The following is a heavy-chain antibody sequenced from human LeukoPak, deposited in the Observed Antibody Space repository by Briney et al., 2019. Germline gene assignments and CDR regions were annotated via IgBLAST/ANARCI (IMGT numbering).Heavy chain of an antibody. J-gene: IGHJ4*02. CDR1: GLTFSSYA. V-gene: IGHV3-23*01. Sequence: GGSLRLSCAASGLTFSSYAMSWVRQAPGKGLEWVSTISGGGGTTNYADSVKGRFTISRDNSRNTLYLQMNILRAEDTAVYYCAGGTYPLHYWGQGTLVTVSS. CDR3: AGGTYPLHY. CDR2: ISGGGGTT.